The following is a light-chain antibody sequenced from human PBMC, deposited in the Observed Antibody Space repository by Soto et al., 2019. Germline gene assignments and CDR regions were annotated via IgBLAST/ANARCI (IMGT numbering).Light chain of an antibody. CDR2: EVT. CDR3: QSYDRSLSGSF. J-gene: IGLJ1*01. V-gene: IGLV2-8*01. CDR1: SSDVGGYDY. Sequence: QSVLTQPPSASGSPGQSVTISCTGTSSDVGGYDYVSWYQQHPGKAPKLMIYEVTIRPSGVPDRFSGSRSATSASLTITGLQAEDEADYYCQSYDRSLSGSFFGTGTKVTVL.